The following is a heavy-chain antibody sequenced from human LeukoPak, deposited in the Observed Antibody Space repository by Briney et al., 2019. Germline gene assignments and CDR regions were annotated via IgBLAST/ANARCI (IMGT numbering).Heavy chain of an antibody. CDR3: ARDSRAFGDY. Sequence: GGSLRLSCAASGFTFSSYWMHWVRQAPGKGPVWVSRINSDGSSTSYADSVKGRFTISRDNAKNTLYLQMNSLRAEDTAVYYCARDSRAFGDYWGQGTLVTVSS. D-gene: IGHD3-10*01. CDR2: INSDGSST. CDR1: GFTFSSYW. V-gene: IGHV3-74*01. J-gene: IGHJ4*02.